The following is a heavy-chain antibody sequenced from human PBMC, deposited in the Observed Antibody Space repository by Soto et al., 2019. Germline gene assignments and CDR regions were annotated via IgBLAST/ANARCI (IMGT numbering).Heavy chain of an antibody. CDR1: GFIFRDWF. J-gene: IGHJ5*02. Sequence: GGSLRLSCAASGFIFRDWFMSWIRQAPGKGLEWISYISRSSSAIYYADSVKGRFTISRDNAKNSLYLQMTGLRAEDTAVYYYARDMGTMVRVPEGWFDPWGQGTLVTVSS. V-gene: IGHV3-11*01. CDR2: ISRSSSAI. CDR3: ARDMGTMVRVPEGWFDP. D-gene: IGHD3-10*01.